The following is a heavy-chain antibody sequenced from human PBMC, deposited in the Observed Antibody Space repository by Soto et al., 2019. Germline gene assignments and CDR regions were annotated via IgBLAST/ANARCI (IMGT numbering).Heavy chain of an antibody. D-gene: IGHD2-15*01. CDR3: AKGSRVVVDPDWYFDL. CDR1: GFTFSSYA. J-gene: IGHJ2*01. CDR2: ISGSGGST. Sequence: EVQLLESGGGLVQPGGSLRLSCAASGFTFSSYAMSWVRQAPGKGLEWVSAISGSGGSTYYADSVKGRFTISRDNSKYTRYLQMNSLRAEDTAVYYCAKGSRVVVDPDWYFDLWGRGTLVTVSS. V-gene: IGHV3-23*01.